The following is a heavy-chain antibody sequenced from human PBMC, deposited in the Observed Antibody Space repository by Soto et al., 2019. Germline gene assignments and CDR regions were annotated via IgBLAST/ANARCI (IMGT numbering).Heavy chain of an antibody. CDR1: GFTFTHYR. CDR2: VKGDGSRT. Sequence: QWVESGGGLVQPWGSLRLSCAAAGFTFTHYRIHWVRQAPGTGLVWVSRVKGDGSRTKDADSVKGRFTTSRDTARNTVYLQVNRQRAEDTAVYYCSRAVDWNYVFDFGGQGTLVTVSS. CDR3: SRAVDWNYVFDF. V-gene: IGHV3-74*01. D-gene: IGHD1-7*01. J-gene: IGHJ4*02.